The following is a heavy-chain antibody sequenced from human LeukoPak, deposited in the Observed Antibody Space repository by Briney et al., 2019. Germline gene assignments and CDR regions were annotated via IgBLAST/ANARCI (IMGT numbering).Heavy chain of an antibody. V-gene: IGHV4-4*07. J-gene: IGHJ4*02. D-gene: IGHD3-22*01. CDR3: AREVKYYYDSSGYYSYYFDY. CDR1: GGSISSYY. Sequence: SETLSLTCTVTGGSISSYYWSWIRQPAGKGLEWIGRIYTSGSTNYNPSLKSRVTMSVDTSKNQSSLKLSSGTAADTAVYYCAREVKYYYDSSGYYSYYFDYWGQGTPVTVSS. CDR2: IYTSGST.